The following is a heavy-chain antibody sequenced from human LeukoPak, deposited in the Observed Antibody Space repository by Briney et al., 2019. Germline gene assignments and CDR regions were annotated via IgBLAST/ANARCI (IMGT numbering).Heavy chain of an antibody. D-gene: IGHD3-22*01. V-gene: IGHV4-59*01. CDR3: ARTNYYDSSGEFDY. J-gene: IGHJ4*02. Sequence: YPSETLSLTCTVSGGSISSYYWSWIRQPPGKGLEWIGYIYYSGSTNYNPSLKSRVTISVDTSKNQFSLKLSSVTAADTAVYYCARTNYYDSSGEFDYWGQGTLVTVYS. CDR2: IYYSGST. CDR1: GGSISSYY.